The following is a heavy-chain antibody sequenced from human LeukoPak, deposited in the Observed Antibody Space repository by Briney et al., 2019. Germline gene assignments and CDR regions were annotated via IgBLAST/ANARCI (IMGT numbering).Heavy chain of an antibody. J-gene: IGHJ4*02. CDR3: ARYGDY. D-gene: IGHD3-10*01. Sequence: PGGSVRLSCAASGFTYSSYEMNWVPHAPGKGLEWVSYISSRGSTTYYADSVKGRFTISRDNAKNSLNLQMNSLRAEDTAVYYCARYGDYWGQGTLVTVSS. CDR2: ISSRGSTT. CDR1: GFTYSSYE. V-gene: IGHV3-48*03.